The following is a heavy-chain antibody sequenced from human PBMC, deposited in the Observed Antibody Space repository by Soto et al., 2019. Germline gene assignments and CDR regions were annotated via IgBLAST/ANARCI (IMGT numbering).Heavy chain of an antibody. CDR2: IYWDDDK. Sequence: SGPTLVNPTQTLTLTCTFSGFSLSTSGVVVGWIRQPPGKALEWLALIYWDDDKRYSPSLKSRLTITKDTSKNQVVLTMTNMDPVDTATYYCAHKADPSPIRTNNWFDPWGQGTLVTVSS. J-gene: IGHJ5*02. CDR3: AHKADPSPIRTNNWFDP. V-gene: IGHV2-5*02. CDR1: GFSLSTSGVV.